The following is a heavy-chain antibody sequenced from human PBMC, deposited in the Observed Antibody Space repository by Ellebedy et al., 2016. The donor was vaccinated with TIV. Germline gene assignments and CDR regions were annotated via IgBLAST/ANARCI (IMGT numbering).Heavy chain of an antibody. J-gene: IGHJ4*02. CDR2: IIPSGGSS. D-gene: IGHD3-22*01. V-gene: IGHV1-46*01. CDR1: GYIFSSHH. Sequence: AASVKVSCKTSGYIFSSHHIHWVRQAPGQGLEWIGKIIPSGGSSNYAQNFQGRITMTRDTSTSTVYMELSSLRSDDTAVYFCTRDNYDNNGYFSVWGQGTMVTVSS. CDR3: TRDNYDNNGYFSV.